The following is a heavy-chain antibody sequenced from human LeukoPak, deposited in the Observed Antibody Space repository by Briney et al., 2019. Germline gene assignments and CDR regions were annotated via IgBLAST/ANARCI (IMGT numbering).Heavy chain of an antibody. J-gene: IGHJ4*02. CDR2: IYYSGST. CDR3: ARVRAVAGTPPDY. V-gene: IGHV4-39*07. D-gene: IGHD6-19*01. CDR1: GGSISSSSYY. Sequence: NPSETLSLTCTVSGGSISSSSYYWGWIRQPPGKGLEWIGSIYYSGSTYYNPSLKSRVTISVDTSKNQFSLKMRSVTAADTAVYYCARVRAVAGTPPDYWGQGTLVTVSS.